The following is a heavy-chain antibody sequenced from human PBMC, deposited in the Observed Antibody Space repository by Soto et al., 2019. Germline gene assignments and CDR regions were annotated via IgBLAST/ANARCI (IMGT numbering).Heavy chain of an antibody. CDR3: ARTGLRRHFDY. J-gene: IGHJ4*02. Sequence: PSETLSLTCTVSGGSMSSYYWSWIRPPPGKGLEWIGYIYYSGSTNYNPSLKSRVTISVDTSKNQFSLKLSSVTAADTAVYYCARTGLRRHFDYCGQGTLVTVSS. V-gene: IGHV4-59*01. CDR2: IYYSGST. CDR1: GGSMSSYY. D-gene: IGHD5-12*01.